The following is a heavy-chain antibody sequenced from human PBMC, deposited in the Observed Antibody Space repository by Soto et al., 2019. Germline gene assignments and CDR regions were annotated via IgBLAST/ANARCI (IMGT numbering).Heavy chain of an antibody. J-gene: IGHJ4*02. CDR2: ISYDGS. CDR3: AREYCSDGSCYSISLDY. CDR1: GFTFSSYA. D-gene: IGHD2-15*01. Sequence: QVQLVESGGGVVQPGRSLRLSCAASGFTFSSYAMHWVRQAPGKGLEWVAVISYDGSNADSVKGRFTISRDNSKNTLYLQMNGLRAEDTAVYYCAREYCSDGSCYSISLDYWGQGTLVPVSS. V-gene: IGHV3-30-3*01.